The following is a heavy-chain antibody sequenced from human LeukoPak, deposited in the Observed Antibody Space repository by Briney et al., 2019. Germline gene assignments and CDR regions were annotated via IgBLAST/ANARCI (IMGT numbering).Heavy chain of an antibody. J-gene: IGHJ4*02. V-gene: IGHV3-23*01. D-gene: IGHD2-2*02. CDR3: ATPLYCSSTSCYTPLGDY. Sequence: GGSLRLSCAASGFTFSSYAMSWVRQAPGKGLEWVSAISGSGGSTYYADSVKGRFTISRDNSKNTLYLQMNSLRAEDTAVYYCATPLYCSSTSCYTPLGDYWGQGTLVTVSS. CDR1: GFTFSSYA. CDR2: ISGSGGST.